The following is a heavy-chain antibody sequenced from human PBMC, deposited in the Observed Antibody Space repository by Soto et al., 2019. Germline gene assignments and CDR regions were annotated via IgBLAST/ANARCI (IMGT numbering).Heavy chain of an antibody. D-gene: IGHD6-13*01. Sequence: GGSLRLSCAASGFTFSSYSMNWVRQAPGKGLEWVSYISSSSSSTYYADSVKGRFTISRDNSKNTLYLQMNSLRAEDTAIYYCAKAPLPYSSSWYPFDYWGQGTLVTVSS. V-gene: IGHV3-23*01. J-gene: IGHJ4*02. CDR2: ISSSSSST. CDR3: AKAPLPYSSSWYPFDY. CDR1: GFTFSSYS.